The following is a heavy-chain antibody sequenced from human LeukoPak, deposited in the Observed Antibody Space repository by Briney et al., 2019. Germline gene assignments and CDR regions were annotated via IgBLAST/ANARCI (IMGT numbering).Heavy chain of an antibody. CDR1: GYAFTGYY. CDR3: ARDRGWELWFSYYYYYGMDV. J-gene: IGHJ6*02. Sequence: ASVKVSCKASGYAFTGYYMHWVRQAPGQGLEWMGWINPNSGGTNYAQKFQGRVTMTRDTSISTAYMELSRLRFDDTAVYYCARDRGWELWFSYYYYYGMDVWGQGTTVTVSS. V-gene: IGHV1-2*02. D-gene: IGHD5-18*01. CDR2: INPNSGGT.